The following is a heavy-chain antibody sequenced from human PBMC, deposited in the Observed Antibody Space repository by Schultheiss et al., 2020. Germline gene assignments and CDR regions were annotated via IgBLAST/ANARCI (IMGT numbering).Heavy chain of an antibody. J-gene: IGHJ4*02. D-gene: IGHD3-22*01. CDR3: ARLGNYYDSSGSYYFDY. V-gene: IGHV1-69*01. Sequence: SVKVSGKASGGTFSSYAISWVRQAPGQGLEWMGGIIPIFGTANYAQKFQGRVTITADESTSTAYMELSSLRSEDTAVYYCARLGNYYDSSGSYYFDYWGKGNL. CDR1: GGTFSSYA. CDR2: IIPIFGTA.